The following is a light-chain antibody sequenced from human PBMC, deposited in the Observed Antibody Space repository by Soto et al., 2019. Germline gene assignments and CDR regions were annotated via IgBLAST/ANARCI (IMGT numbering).Light chain of an antibody. V-gene: IGLV2-23*01. Sequence: QSALTQPASVSASPGQSITISCTETSSNVGTYDLVSWYQHHPDKAPKLIIYEGTKRPSGISICFSGSKSGNTASLTVSGLQAEDDADYYCCSFAVGAALVFGGGTKVTV. J-gene: IGLJ2*01. CDR1: SSNVGTYDL. CDR3: CSFAVGAALV. CDR2: EGT.